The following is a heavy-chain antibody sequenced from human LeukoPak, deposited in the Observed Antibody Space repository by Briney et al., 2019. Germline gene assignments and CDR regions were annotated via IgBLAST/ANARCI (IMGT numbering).Heavy chain of an antibody. V-gene: IGHV3-30-3*01. Sequence: PGGSLRLSCAASGFTFSSYAMHWVRQAPGKGLEWVAVISYDGSNKYYADSVKGRFTISRDNSKNTLYLQMNSLSAEDTAVYYCARVRALRYFDWFSPTWWGQGTLVTVSS. CDR1: GFTFSSYA. CDR3: ARVRALRYFDWFSPTW. D-gene: IGHD3-9*01. J-gene: IGHJ4*02. CDR2: ISYDGSNK.